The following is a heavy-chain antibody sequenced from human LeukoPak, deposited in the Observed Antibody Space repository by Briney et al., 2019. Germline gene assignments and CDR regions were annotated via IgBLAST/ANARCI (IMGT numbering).Heavy chain of an antibody. V-gene: IGHV4-34*01. J-gene: IGHJ5*02. CDR3: ASVVPSIAAAPYNWFDP. CDR2: INHSGST. Sequence: SETLSLTCAVYGGSFSGYYWSWIRQPPGKGLEWIGEINHSGSTNYNPSLKSRVTISVDTSKNQFSLKLSSVTAADTAVYYCASVVPSIAAAPYNWFDPWGQGTLVTVSS. D-gene: IGHD6-13*01. CDR1: GGSFSGYY.